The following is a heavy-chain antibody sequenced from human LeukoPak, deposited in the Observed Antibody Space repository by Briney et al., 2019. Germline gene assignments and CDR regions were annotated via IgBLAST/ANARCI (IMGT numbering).Heavy chain of an antibody. CDR3: TRDQTPYY. Sequence: GGSLRLSCTASGFTFGDYAMTWVRQAPGKGLEWVGFIRSKTYGGTTDFAASVKGRFTISRDDSKSIAYLQMNSLKTEDTAVYYCTRDQTPYYWGQGALVTVPS. J-gene: IGHJ4*02. V-gene: IGHV3-49*04. CDR2: IRSKTYGGTT. CDR1: GFTFGDYA.